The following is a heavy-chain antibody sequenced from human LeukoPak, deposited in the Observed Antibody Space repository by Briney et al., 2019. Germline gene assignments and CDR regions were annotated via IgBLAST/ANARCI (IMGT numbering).Heavy chain of an antibody. D-gene: IGHD3-3*01. V-gene: IGHV1-69*05. Sequence: ASVKVSCKASGGTFSSYAISWVRQAPGQGLEWMGRIIPIFGTANYAQKFQGRVTITTDESTSTAYMELSSLRSEDTAVYYCARDLRVVKHKYYYYYMNVWGKGTTVTVSS. CDR2: IIPIFGTA. J-gene: IGHJ6*03. CDR1: GGTFSSYA. CDR3: ARDLRVVKHKYYYYYMNV.